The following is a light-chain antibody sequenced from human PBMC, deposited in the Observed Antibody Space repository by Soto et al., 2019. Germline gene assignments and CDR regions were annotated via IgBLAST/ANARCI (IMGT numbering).Light chain of an antibody. CDR1: QSISSW. V-gene: IGKV1-5*03. J-gene: IGKJ5*01. Sequence: DIQMTQSPSTLSATVGDRVTITCRASQSISSWLAWYQQKPGKAPNLLIYKASSLESGVPSGFSGSGSWTEFTLTISSLQPDDFATYYCQHYNSYSSITFGQGTRLEIK. CDR3: QHYNSYSSIT. CDR2: KAS.